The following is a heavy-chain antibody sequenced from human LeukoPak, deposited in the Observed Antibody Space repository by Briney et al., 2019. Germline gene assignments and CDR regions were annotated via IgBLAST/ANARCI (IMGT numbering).Heavy chain of an antibody. CDR1: GYTFTSYG. CDR2: ISAYNGNT. V-gene: IGHV1-18*01. J-gene: IGHJ4*02. D-gene: IGHD5-12*01. CDR3: ARPSGYDWGDYFDC. Sequence: GSVKVSCKASGYTFTSYGISWVRQAPGQGLEWMGWISAYNGNTNYAQKLQGRVTMTTDTSTSTACMEVRSLRSDDTAVYYCARPSGYDWGDYFDCWGQGTLVTVSS.